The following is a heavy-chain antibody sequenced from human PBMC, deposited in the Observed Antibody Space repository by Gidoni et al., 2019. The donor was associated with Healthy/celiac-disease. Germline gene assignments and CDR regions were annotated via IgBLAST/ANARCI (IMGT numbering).Heavy chain of an antibody. CDR1: GFTFSSYW. J-gene: IGHJ3*02. V-gene: IGHV3-7*01. D-gene: IGHD1-20*01. CDR3: ARSRISGAFDI. CDR2: IKQDGSEK. Sequence: EVQLVESGGGLVQPGGSLRLSCAASGFTFSSYWMGWVRQAPGKGLAWVANIKQDGSEKYYVDSVKGRFTISRDNAKNSLYLQMNSLRAEDTAVYYCARSRISGAFDIWGQGTMVTVSS.